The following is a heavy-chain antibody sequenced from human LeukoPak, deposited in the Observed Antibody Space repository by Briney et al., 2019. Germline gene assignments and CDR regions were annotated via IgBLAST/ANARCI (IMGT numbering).Heavy chain of an antibody. CDR1: GYTFTSYD. V-gene: IGHV1-8*02. J-gene: IGHJ4*02. CDR3: ARGRFSGSYYYDSSGYYYDY. Sequence: ASVKVSCKASGYTFTSYDINWVRQATGQGLEWMGWMNPNSGNTGYAQKFQGRVTMTRNTSISTAYMELSSLRSEDTAVYYCARGRFSGSYYYDSSGYYYDYWGQGTLVTVSS. CDR2: MNPNSGNT. D-gene: IGHD3-22*01.